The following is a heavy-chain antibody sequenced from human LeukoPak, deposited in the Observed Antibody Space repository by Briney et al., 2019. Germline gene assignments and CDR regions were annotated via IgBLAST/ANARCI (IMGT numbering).Heavy chain of an antibody. CDR2: IYYSGST. CDR1: GGSISSYY. V-gene: IGHV4-59*01. J-gene: IGHJ5*02. D-gene: IGHD1-14*01. CDR3: ARGRPITEEGSWLDH. Sequence: SETLSLTCTVSGGSISSYYWSWIRQPPGKGLEWIGYIYYSGSTNYNPSLKSRVTISVDTSKNQFSLKLSSVTAADTAVYYCARGRPITEEGSWLDHWGQGTLVTVSS.